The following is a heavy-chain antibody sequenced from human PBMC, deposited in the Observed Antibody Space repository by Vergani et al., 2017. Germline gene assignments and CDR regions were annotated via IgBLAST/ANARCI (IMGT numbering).Heavy chain of an antibody. D-gene: IGHD3-3*01. CDR2: IYSDDTT. CDR1: GFTVSSNY. Sequence: EMQLVESGGGLIQPGGSLRLSCAASGFTVSSNYMSWVRQAPGKGLEWVSIIYSDDTTYYADSLKGRFTISRDNSLNTLYLQMNSLRAEDTAVYFCARDYYDFWSVGNYYGMDVWGQGTTVTVSS. CDR3: ARDYYDFWSVGNYYGMDV. J-gene: IGHJ6*02. V-gene: IGHV3-53*01.